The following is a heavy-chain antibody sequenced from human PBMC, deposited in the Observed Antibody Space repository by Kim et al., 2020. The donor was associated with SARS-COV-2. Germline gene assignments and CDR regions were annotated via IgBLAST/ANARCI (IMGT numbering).Heavy chain of an antibody. D-gene: IGHD2-15*01. CDR2: I. Sequence: IFYAESVKGRFTISRDDAEKSVYLQMRGLRVEDTAMYYCARASGGSCYTWGQGTRVTVAS. J-gene: IGHJ4*02. CDR3: ARASGGSCYT. V-gene: IGHV3-11*01.